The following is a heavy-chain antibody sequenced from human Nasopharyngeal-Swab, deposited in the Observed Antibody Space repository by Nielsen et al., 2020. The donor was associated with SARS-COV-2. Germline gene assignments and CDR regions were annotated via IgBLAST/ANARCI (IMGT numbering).Heavy chain of an antibody. CDR1: GLGFSNYE. CDR3: AREVPYSGHDDAFDI. V-gene: IGHV3-48*03. CDR2: ISTTTATI. J-gene: IGHJ3*02. D-gene: IGHD5-12*01. Sequence: GESLKISCAASGLGFSNYEMNWVRQAQGKGLEWISSISTTTATIYYADSVKGRFTISRDNAKNSLYLQMNSLRAEETAVYYCAREVPYSGHDDAFDIWGQGTMVTVSA.